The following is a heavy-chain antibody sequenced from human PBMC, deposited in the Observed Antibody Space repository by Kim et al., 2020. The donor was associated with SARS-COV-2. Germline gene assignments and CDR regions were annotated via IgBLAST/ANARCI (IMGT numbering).Heavy chain of an antibody. V-gene: IGHV4-59*01. D-gene: IGHD6-19*01. J-gene: IGHJ5*02. Sequence: NPSLTSRVTISVARSKNQFSLKLSSVTAADTAVYYCAREYSSGWSRTFDPWGQGTLVTVSS. CDR3: AREYSSGWSRTFDP.